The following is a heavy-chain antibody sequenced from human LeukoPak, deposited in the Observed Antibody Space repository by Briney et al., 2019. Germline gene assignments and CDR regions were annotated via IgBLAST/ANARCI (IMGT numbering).Heavy chain of an antibody. Sequence: GGSLRLSCAASGFTVSTNDVSWVRQAPGKGLEWVSVIYRSGSTYYADSVKGRFTISRDNSKNTLYLQMNPLRAEDTAVYYCARDSGHDAFDIWGQGTMVTVSS. CDR3: ARDSGHDAFDI. CDR1: GFTVSTND. V-gene: IGHV3-53*01. J-gene: IGHJ3*02. CDR2: IYRSGST.